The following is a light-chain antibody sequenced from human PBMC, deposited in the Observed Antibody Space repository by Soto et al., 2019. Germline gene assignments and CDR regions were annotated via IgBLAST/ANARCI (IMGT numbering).Light chain of an antibody. CDR3: SSYTSTNTWV. J-gene: IGLJ3*02. CDR1: SSDVGGYNY. Sequence: QSALTQPASVSGSPGQSITISCTGTSSDVGGYNYVSWYQQYPGNAPKLMIYEVSNRPSGVSNRFSGSKSGNTASLTISGLQDEDEADYYCSSYTSTNTWVFGGGTKVTVL. V-gene: IGLV2-14*01. CDR2: EVS.